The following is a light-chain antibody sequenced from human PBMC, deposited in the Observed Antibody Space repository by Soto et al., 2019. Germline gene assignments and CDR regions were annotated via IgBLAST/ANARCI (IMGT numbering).Light chain of an antibody. CDR1: ISNIGGNS. Sequence: QSVLTQPPSVSSAPGHKFTISFSGSISNIGGNSVSWYQQLPVTAPKLLIYDDNKRPSGIPDRFSGSKSGTSATLGITGFKTGDEADYYCGSWDSSMSAYVFGTWTKVPVL. CDR3: GSWDSSMSAYV. V-gene: IGLV1-51*01. CDR2: DDN. J-gene: IGLJ1*01.